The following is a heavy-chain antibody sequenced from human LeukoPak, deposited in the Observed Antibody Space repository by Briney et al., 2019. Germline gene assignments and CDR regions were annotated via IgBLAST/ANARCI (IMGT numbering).Heavy chain of an antibody. J-gene: IGHJ4*02. CDR2: ISDDSSFT. V-gene: IGHV3-23*01. CDR1: GLVFGKYA. Sequence: GGSLRLSCAASGLVFGKYAMAWVRQAPGRGLECVSIISDDSSFTYYLDSVKGRSTIFRDNSKNTLYLHMNSLKAEDTAVYYCAKGRCSGPGCDSFDYWGQGALVTVSS. D-gene: IGHD5-12*01. CDR3: AKGRCSGPGCDSFDY.